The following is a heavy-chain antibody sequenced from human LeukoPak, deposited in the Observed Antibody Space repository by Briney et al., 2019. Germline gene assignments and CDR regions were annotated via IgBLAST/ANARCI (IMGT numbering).Heavy chain of an antibody. CDR3: SRGEYDILTGSIAPPDY. CDR1: GYTFTSYY. J-gene: IGHJ4*02. CDR2: INPSGGST. D-gene: IGHD3-9*01. V-gene: IGHV1-46*01. Sequence: ASVTVSCKASGYTFTSYYMHWVRQAPGQGLEWMGIINPSGGSTSYAQKFQGRVTMTRDTSTSTVYMELSSLRSEDTAVYYCSRGEYDILTGSIAPPDYWGQGTLVTVSS.